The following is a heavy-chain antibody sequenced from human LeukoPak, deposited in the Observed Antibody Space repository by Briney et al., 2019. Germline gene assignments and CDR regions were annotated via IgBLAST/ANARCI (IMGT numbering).Heavy chain of an antibody. CDR1: GFTFSSYG. J-gene: IGHJ4*02. CDR2: IWYDGSNK. D-gene: IGHD3/OR15-3a*01. V-gene: IGHV3-33*01. CDR3: AREWTKSGNAFDY. Sequence: GRSLRLYCAASGFTFSSYGMHWVRQAPGKGLEWVAVIWYDGSNKYYADSVKGRFTISRDNSKNTLYLQMNSLRAEDTAVYYCAREWTKSGNAFDYWGQGTLVTVSS.